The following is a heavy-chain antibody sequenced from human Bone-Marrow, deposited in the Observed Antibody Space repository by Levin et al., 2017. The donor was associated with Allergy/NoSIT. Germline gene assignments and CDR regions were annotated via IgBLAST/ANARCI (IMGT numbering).Heavy chain of an antibody. CDR3: ARGWFGELLSH. CDR1: GFTVSSNY. J-gene: IGHJ4*02. Sequence: PGGSLRLSCAASGFTVSSNYMSWVRQAPGKGPEWVSVIYSGGSTYYSDSAKGRFTISRDNSKNTLHLQLNSLRAEDTAVYYCARGWFGELLSHWGQGTLVTVSS. CDR2: IYSGGST. V-gene: IGHV3-53*01. D-gene: IGHD3-10*01.